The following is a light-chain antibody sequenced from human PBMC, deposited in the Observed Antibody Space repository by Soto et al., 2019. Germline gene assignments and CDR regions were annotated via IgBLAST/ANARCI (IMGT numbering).Light chain of an antibody. CDR3: QQYYSYPST. Sequence: AIRMTQSPSSLSASTGDRVTITCRASQGISSYLAWYQQKPGKAPKLLFYAASTLQSGVPSRFSGSGSGTDFALTISCLQSEDFATYYCQQYYSYPSTFGQGTKVEIK. J-gene: IGKJ1*01. V-gene: IGKV1-8*01. CDR2: AAS. CDR1: QGISSY.